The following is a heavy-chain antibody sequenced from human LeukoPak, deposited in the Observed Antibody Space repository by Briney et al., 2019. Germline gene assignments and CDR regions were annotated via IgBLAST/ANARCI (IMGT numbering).Heavy chain of an antibody. V-gene: IGHV3-33*01. J-gene: IGHJ5*02. CDR3: ARDHFPTVTTFRFDP. Sequence: QPWRSLRLSCAASGFTFSSYGMHWVRQAPGKGLEWVAVIWYDGSNKYYADSVKGRFTISRDNSKNTLYLQMNSLRAEDTAVYYCARDHFPTVTTFRFDPWGQGTLVTVS. CDR1: GFTFSSYG. CDR2: IWYDGSNK. D-gene: IGHD4-17*01.